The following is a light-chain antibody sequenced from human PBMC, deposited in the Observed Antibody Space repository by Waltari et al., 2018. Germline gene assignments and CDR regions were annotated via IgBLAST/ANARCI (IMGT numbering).Light chain of an antibody. Sequence: QSALTQPASVSGSPGQSITISCTGTSSDVGGYNCVSWYQHHPGKAPKLLVFDVSNRPSGASNRFPGSKSGNTASLTIAGLQAGDEADYYCSSKTSSSTVVFGGGTKLTVL. J-gene: IGLJ2*01. CDR3: SSKTSSSTVV. CDR2: DVS. V-gene: IGLV2-14*03. CDR1: SSDVGGYNC.